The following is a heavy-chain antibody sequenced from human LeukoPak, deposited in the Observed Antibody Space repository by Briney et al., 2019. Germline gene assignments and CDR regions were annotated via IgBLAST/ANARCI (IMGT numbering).Heavy chain of an antibody. CDR3: AKDAHIVVVTALDY. D-gene: IGHD2-21*02. J-gene: IGHJ4*02. CDR2: IWYDGSNK. Sequence: GGSLRLSCAAPGFTFSSYGMHWVRQAPGKGLEWVAVIWYDGSNKYYADSVKGRFTISRDNSKNTLYLQMNSLRAEDTAVYYCAKDAHIVVVTALDYWGQGTLVTVSS. V-gene: IGHV3-33*06. CDR1: GFTFSSYG.